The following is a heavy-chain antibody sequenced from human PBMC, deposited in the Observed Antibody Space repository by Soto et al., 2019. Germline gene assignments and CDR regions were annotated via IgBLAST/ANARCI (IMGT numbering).Heavy chain of an antibody. Sequence: EVQLVESGGGVVRPGRSLRLSCAASGFTFDDYGMSWVRQAPGKGLEWVAGINRNGGSTGYADSVKGRFTISRDNAKSSLYLQMNSLRAEDTALYYCARGYSYGPLDYWGQGTLVTVSS. J-gene: IGHJ4*02. D-gene: IGHD5-18*01. CDR3: ARGYSYGPLDY. CDR1: GFTFDDYG. CDR2: INRNGGST. V-gene: IGHV3-20*04.